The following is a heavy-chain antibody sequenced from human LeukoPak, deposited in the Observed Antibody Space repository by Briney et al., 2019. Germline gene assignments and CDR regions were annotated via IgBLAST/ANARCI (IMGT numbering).Heavy chain of an antibody. CDR1: GFTFDDYA. V-gene: IGHV3-43*02. CDR2: ISGDGATT. CDR3: AKDISSPRDVSYWYFDL. D-gene: IGHD6-6*01. Sequence: GGSLRLSCAASGFTFDDYAMHWVRQAPGKGLDWVSLISGDGATTYYADSMKGRFTISRDNSKNSLYLQMSSLRTEDTAFYYCAKDISSPRDVSYWYFDLWGRGTLVTVSS. J-gene: IGHJ2*01.